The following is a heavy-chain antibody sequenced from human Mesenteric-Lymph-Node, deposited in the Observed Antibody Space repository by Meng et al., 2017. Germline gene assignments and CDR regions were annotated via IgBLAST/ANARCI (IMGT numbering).Heavy chain of an antibody. CDR2: IIPIFGTA. CDR3: AREMATIKRFAFDI. Sequence: SVKVSCKASGYTFTSYDINWVRQATGQGLEWMGGIIPIFGTANYAQKFQGRVTITTDESTSTAYMELSSLRSEDTAVYYCAREMATIKRFAFDIWGQGTMVTVSS. V-gene: IGHV1-69*05. D-gene: IGHD5-24*01. CDR1: GYTFTSYD. J-gene: IGHJ3*02.